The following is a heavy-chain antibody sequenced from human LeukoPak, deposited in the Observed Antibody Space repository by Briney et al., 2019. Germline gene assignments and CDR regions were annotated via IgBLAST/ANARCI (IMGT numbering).Heavy chain of an antibody. CDR1: GFTFSSYA. V-gene: IGHV3-23*01. CDR3: AKLGTYDILTGYYFDY. J-gene: IGHJ4*02. D-gene: IGHD3-9*01. Sequence: GGSLRLSCAASGFTFSSYAMSWVRQAPGKGLEWVSAISGSGGSTYYADSVKGRFTISRDNSKNTLYLQMNSLRAEDTAVYYCAKLGTYDILTGYYFDYWGRGTLVTVSS. CDR2: ISGSGGST.